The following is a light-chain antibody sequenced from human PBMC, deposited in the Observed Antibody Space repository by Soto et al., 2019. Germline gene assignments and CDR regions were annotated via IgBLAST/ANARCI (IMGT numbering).Light chain of an antibody. CDR3: PQYNNWPPWT. CDR1: QSVSSN. CDR2: GAS. V-gene: IGKV3-15*01. Sequence: EIVMTQSPATLSVSPGERATLSCRASQSVSSNLAWYQQKPGQAPRLLIYGASTRATGIPARVSGSGSGTEFTLTISSLQSEDFAVYYCPQYNNWPPWTFGQGTKVEI. J-gene: IGKJ1*01.